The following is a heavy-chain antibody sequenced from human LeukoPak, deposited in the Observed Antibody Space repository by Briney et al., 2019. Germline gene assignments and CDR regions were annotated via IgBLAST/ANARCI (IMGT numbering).Heavy chain of an antibody. Sequence: PGGSLRLSCAASGFTFSSYGMHWVRQAPGKGLEWVAFIRYDGSNKYYADSVKGRFTISRDNSKNTLYLQMNSLRAEDTAVYYCAKAGGGSRNYYYYMDVWGKGTTVTISS. CDR1: GFTFSSYG. J-gene: IGHJ6*03. CDR3: AKAGGGSRNYYYYMDV. D-gene: IGHD5-12*01. CDR2: IRYDGSNK. V-gene: IGHV3-30*02.